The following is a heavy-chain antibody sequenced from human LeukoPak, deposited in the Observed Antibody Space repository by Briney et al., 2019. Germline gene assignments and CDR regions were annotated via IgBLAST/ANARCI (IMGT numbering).Heavy chain of an antibody. J-gene: IGHJ6*04. Sequence: GGSLRLSCAASEFSVGSNYMTWVRQAPGKGLEWVSLIYSGASTYYADSVKGRFTISRDNSKNTLYLQMNSLRAEDTAVYYCARERIAVAMDVWGKGTTVTISS. CDR1: EFSVGSNY. D-gene: IGHD6-19*01. CDR3: ARERIAVAMDV. CDR2: IYSGAST. V-gene: IGHV3-66*01.